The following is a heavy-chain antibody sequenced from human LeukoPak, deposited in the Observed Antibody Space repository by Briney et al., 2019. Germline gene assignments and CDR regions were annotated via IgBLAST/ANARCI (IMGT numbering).Heavy chain of an antibody. J-gene: IGHJ4*02. V-gene: IGHV4-61*02. Sequence: SETLSLTCTVSGGSISSGSYYWSWIRQPAGKGLEWIGRICTSGSTNYNPSLKSRVTISVDTSKNQFSLKLSSVTAADTAVYYCARDRSYDFWSGYYIWGQGTLVTVSS. CDR3: ARDRSYDFWSGYYI. D-gene: IGHD3-3*01. CDR1: GGSISSGSYY. CDR2: ICTSGST.